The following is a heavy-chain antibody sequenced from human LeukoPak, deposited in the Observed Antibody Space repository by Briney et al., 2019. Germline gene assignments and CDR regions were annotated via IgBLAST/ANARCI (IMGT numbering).Heavy chain of an antibody. CDR2: IFYSGKT. CDR3: ARLWIVATWFDA. Sequence: PSETLSLTCSVSNGSMTSDSYYWAWVRQPPGKGLEWLGSIFYSGKTYYFASLKTRVTVSLDTSKKNFSPRLSSVTAADTAVYYCARLWIVATWFDAWGQGALVTVSS. D-gene: IGHD2-2*03. J-gene: IGHJ5*02. V-gene: IGHV4-39*02. CDR1: NGSMTSDSYY.